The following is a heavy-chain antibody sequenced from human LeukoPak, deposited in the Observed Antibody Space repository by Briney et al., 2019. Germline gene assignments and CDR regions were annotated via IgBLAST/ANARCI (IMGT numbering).Heavy chain of an antibody. D-gene: IGHD6-6*01. CDR2: INQDGSVK. CDR1: GFTFTNYW. Sequence: GGSLRLSCAASGFTFTNYWMSWVRQGPGKGLEWVANINQDGSVKYNVDSVKGRFTISRDNAKNSQYLQMNSLRVEDTAIYYCARIGYSSSSLDYWGQGTLVTVSS. V-gene: IGHV3-7*01. CDR3: ARIGYSSSSLDY. J-gene: IGHJ4*02.